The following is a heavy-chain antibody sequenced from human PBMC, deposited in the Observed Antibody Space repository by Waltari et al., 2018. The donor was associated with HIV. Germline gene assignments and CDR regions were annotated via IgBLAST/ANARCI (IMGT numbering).Heavy chain of an antibody. Sequence: QVQLQESGPGLVKPSGTLSLTCAVSGVSISSRNWWSWVRQSPGKGLEWIGEMSQSGDSSYNPSLESRVTISIDESENQLSLKVTSVTAADTAIYDCARGPTPGGSYRYLDHNWFDPWGQGTLVTVSS. V-gene: IGHV4-4*02. J-gene: IGHJ5*02. CDR3: ARGPTPGGSYRYLDHNWFDP. CDR2: MSQSGDS. CDR1: GVSISSRNW. D-gene: IGHD1-26*01.